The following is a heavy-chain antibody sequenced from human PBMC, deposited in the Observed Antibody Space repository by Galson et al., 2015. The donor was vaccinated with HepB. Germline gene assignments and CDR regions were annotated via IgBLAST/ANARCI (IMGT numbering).Heavy chain of an antibody. CDR2: ISGYNGNT. D-gene: IGHD2-8*01. CDR3: AGDDGRNRYCTNAECYTKWFYA. J-gene: IGHJ5*02. CDR1: GYTFTRHG. Sequence: SVKVSCKASGYTFTRHGIHWLRQAPGQGLEWMGWISGYNGNTNYAQKIQGRVTMTTDTSTNTIYMELRSLTSDDTAVYYCAGDDGRNRYCTNAECYTKWFYAWGQGTLVTVSS. V-gene: IGHV1-18*01.